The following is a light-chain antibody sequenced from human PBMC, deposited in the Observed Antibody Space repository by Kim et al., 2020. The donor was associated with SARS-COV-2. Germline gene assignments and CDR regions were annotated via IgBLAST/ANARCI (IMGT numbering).Light chain of an antibody. J-gene: IGKJ1*01. CDR2: AAS. Sequence: ASGGDRVTITCRASQSVSNYLNWYQHKPGQAPKLLIYAASSLQSGVPSRFSGSGSGTDFTLTISSLQPEDFATYYCQQSYSTPRAFGQGTKVDIK. V-gene: IGKV1-39*01. CDR3: QQSYSTPRA. CDR1: QSVSNY.